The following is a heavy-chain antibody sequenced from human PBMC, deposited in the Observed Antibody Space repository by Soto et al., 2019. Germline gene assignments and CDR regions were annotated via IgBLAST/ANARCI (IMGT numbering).Heavy chain of an antibody. CDR2: IIPIFGTA. J-gene: IGHJ6*02. CDR1: GGTFSSYA. Sequence: SVKVSCKASGGTFSSYAISWVRQAPGQGLEWMGGIIPIFGTANYAQKFQGRVTITADESTSTAYMELSSLRSEDPAVYYCARDNIPRWDIVVVVAAIYGIDVWGQGTTVTVSS. CDR3: ARDNIPRWDIVVVVAAIYGIDV. D-gene: IGHD2-15*01. V-gene: IGHV1-69*13.